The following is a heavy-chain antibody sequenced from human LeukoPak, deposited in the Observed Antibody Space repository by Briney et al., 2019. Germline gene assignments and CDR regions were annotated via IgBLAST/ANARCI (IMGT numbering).Heavy chain of an antibody. CDR1: GYTLTELS. CDR2: FDPEDGET. J-gene: IGHJ3*02. Sequence: GASVKVSCKVSGYTLTELSMHWVRQAPGKGLEWMGGFDPEDGETIYAQKFQGRVTMTEDTSTDTAYMELRSLRSDDTAVYYCARDRNGDNYYEGSAFDIWGQGTMVTVSS. V-gene: IGHV1-24*01. CDR3: ARDRNGDNYYEGSAFDI. D-gene: IGHD3-22*01.